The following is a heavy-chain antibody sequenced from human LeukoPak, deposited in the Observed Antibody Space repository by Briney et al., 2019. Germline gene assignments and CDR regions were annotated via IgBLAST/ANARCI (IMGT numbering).Heavy chain of an antibody. CDR1: GGSFSGYY. CDR2: INHSGST. Sequence: SETLSLTCAGYGGSFSGYYWSWIRQPPGKGLEWIGEINHSGSTNYNPSLKSRVTISVDTSKNQFSLKLSSVTAADTAVYYCAREWAKLRWSTRYFDLWGRGTLVTVSS. CDR3: AREWAKLRWSTRYFDL. J-gene: IGHJ2*01. D-gene: IGHD4-23*01. V-gene: IGHV4-34*01.